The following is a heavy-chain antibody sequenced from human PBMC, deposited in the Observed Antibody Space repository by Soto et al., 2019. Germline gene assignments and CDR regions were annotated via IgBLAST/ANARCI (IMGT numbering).Heavy chain of an antibody. CDR3: AKDPPIRATYYDFWSGYYSSYGMDV. CDR1: GFTFSSYA. J-gene: IGHJ6*02. Sequence: EVQLLESGVGLVQPGGSLRLSCAASGFTFSSYAMSWVRQAPGKGLEWVSAISGSGGSTYYADSVKGRFTISRDNSKNTLYLQMNSLRAEDTAVYYCAKDPPIRATYYDFWSGYYSSYGMDVWGQGTTVTVSS. D-gene: IGHD3-3*01. V-gene: IGHV3-23*01. CDR2: ISGSGGST.